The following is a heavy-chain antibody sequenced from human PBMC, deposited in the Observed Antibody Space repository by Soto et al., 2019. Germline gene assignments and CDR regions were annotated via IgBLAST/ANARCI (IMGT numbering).Heavy chain of an antibody. CDR2: ISAYNGNT. CDR1: GYTFTSYG. J-gene: IGHJ3*02. V-gene: IGHV1-18*01. D-gene: IGHD4-17*01. CDR3: ARDHTTTVTDASVI. Sequence: QVQLVQSGAEVKKPGASVKVSCKASGYTFTSYGISWVRQAPGQGLEWMGWISAYNGNTNYAQKLQGRVTMTTETXXSRGYMELGSLRSGGAAVYYCARDHTTTVTDASVIWGQGTMVTGSS.